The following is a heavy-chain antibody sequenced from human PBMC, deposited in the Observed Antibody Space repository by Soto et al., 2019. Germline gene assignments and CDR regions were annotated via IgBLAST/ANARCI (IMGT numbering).Heavy chain of an antibody. D-gene: IGHD6-13*01. J-gene: IGHJ4*02. V-gene: IGHV3-30-3*01. CDR3: ARETGYSSRTTHPNFDY. CDR2: ISYDGSNK. CDR1: GFTFSSYA. Sequence: PGGSLRLSCAASGFTFSSYAMHWVRQAPGKGLEWVAVISYDGSNKYYADSVKGRFTTSRDNSKNTLYLQMNSLRAEDTVVYYCARETGYSSRTTHPNFDYWGQGTLVTVSS.